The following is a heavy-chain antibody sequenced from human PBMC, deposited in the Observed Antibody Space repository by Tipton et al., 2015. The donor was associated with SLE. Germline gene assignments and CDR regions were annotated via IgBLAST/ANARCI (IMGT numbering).Heavy chain of an antibody. J-gene: IGHJ4*02. Sequence: TLSLTCTVSGDTIDGNTYFWDWIRQPPGKGLMLIGSISYSGATSYNPSLKSRVTISVDTSKNQFSRSLISVTAADTAVYYCARLTPWGYDYWGPGMLVTVSS. V-gene: IGHV4-39*07. CDR2: ISYSGAT. D-gene: IGHD7-27*01. CDR3: ARLTPWGYDY. CDR1: GDTIDGNTYF.